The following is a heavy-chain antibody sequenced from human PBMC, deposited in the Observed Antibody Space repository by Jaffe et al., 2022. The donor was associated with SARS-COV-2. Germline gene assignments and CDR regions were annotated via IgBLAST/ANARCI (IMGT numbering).Heavy chain of an antibody. CDR3: AKDNSGYNSFDY. CDR2: ISYDGSNK. CDR1: GFTFSSYG. D-gene: IGHD5-12*01. J-gene: IGHJ4*02. V-gene: IGHV3-30*18. Sequence: QVQLVESGGGVVQPGRSLRLSCAASGFTFSSYGMHWVRQAPGKGLEWVAVISYDGSNKYYADSVKGRFTISRDNSKNTLYLQMNSLRAEDTAVYYCAKDNSGYNSFDYWGQGTLVTVSS.